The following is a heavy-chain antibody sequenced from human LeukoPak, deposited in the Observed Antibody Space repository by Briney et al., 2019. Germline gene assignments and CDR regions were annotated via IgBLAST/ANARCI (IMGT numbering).Heavy chain of an antibody. J-gene: IGHJ4*02. D-gene: IGHD5-18*01. CDR1: GGSISSYY. CDR3: AMHVDTAMVYDY. Sequence: SETLSLTCTVSGGSISSYYWSWIRQPPGKGLEWIGYIYYSGSTNYNPSLKSRVTISVDTSKNQFSLKLSSVTAADTAVYYCAMHVDTAMVYDYWGQGTLVTVSS. V-gene: IGHV4-59*01. CDR2: IYYSGST.